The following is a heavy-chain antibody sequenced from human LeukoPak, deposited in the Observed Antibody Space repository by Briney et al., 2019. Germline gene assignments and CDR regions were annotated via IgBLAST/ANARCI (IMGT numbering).Heavy chain of an antibody. D-gene: IGHD1-26*01. Sequence: GGSLRLSCAASGFTFSSYSMNWVRQAPGKGLEWVSSISSSSSYIYYADSVKGRFTISRDNAKNSLYLQMNSLRAEDTAVYYCARDQGGRYRIDAFDIWGQGTMVTVSS. CDR1: GFTFSSYS. CDR3: ARDQGGRYRIDAFDI. CDR2: ISSSSSYI. V-gene: IGHV3-21*01. J-gene: IGHJ3*02.